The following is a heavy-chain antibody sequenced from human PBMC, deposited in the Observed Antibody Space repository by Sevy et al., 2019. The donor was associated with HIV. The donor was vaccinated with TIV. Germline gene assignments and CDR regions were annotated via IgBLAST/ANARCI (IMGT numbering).Heavy chain of an antibody. J-gene: IGHJ4*02. V-gene: IGHV3-33*01. CDR1: GFTFSTYG. CDR2: IWFDGSNT. D-gene: IGHD3-16*01. CDR3: ARDLEFYDYGDYGPAFRPDY. Sequence: GGSLRLSCAASGFTFSTYGMHWVRQAPGKGLEWVAVIWFDGSNTYYADSVKGRFTISIDIAKNTLHLKMNSLRAEDTAVYYCARDLEFYDYGDYGPAFRPDYWGQGTLVTVSS.